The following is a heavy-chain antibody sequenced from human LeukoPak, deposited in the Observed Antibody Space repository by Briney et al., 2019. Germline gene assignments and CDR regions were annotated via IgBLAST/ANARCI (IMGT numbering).Heavy chain of an antibody. Sequence: GGSLRLSCAASGFTFSDHYMSWIRQAPGKGLEWVSYISGSSHYTNTADSVRGRFTISRDNAKNSLYLQMNSLRTEDTAVYYCARVTLYGESALDYWGQGTLVTVSS. CDR2: ISGSSHYT. V-gene: IGHV3-11*06. CDR3: ARVTLYGESALDY. J-gene: IGHJ4*02. D-gene: IGHD4-17*01. CDR1: GFTFSDHY.